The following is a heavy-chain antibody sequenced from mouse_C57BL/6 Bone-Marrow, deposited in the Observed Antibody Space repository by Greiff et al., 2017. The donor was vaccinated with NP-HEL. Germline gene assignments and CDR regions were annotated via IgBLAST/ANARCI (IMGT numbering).Heavy chain of an antibody. D-gene: IGHD1-1*01. CDR3: AAYYGSSYPWYFDV. V-gene: IGHV14-2*01. CDR2: IDPEDGET. Sequence: VQLKQSGAELVKPGASVKLSCTASGFNIKDYYMHWVKQRTEQGLEWIGRIDPEDGETKYAPKFQGKATITADTSSNTAYLQLSSLTSEDTAVYYCAAYYGSSYPWYFDVWGTGTTVTVSS. J-gene: IGHJ1*03. CDR1: GFNIKDYY.